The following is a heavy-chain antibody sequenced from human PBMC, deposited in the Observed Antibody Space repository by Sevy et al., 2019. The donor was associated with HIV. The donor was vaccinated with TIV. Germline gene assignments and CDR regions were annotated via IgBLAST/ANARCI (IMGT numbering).Heavy chain of an antibody. D-gene: IGHD6-19*01. V-gene: IGHV6-1*01. Sequence: SQTLSLTCAISGDSVSSNSAAWNWIRQSPSRGLEWLGRTYYRSKWYNDYAVSVKSRITINPDTSKNQFSLQLNSVTPEDTAGYYCARDTEYSSGWWDAFDIWGQGTMVTVSS. J-gene: IGHJ3*02. CDR3: ARDTEYSSGWWDAFDI. CDR2: TYYRSKWYN. CDR1: GDSVSSNSAA.